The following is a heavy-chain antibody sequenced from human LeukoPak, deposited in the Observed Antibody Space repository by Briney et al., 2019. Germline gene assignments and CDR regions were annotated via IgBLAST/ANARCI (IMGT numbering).Heavy chain of an antibody. CDR3: ARGRHSSGWYDYFDY. Sequence: PGGSLRLSCAASGFTFSDYYMSWIRQAPGKGLEWVSYISSSGSTIYYADSVRGRFTIPRDNAKNSLYLQMNSLRAEDTAVYYCARGRHSSGWYDYFDYWGQGTLVTVSS. J-gene: IGHJ4*02. CDR2: ISSSGSTI. V-gene: IGHV3-11*01. CDR1: GFTFSDYY. D-gene: IGHD6-19*01.